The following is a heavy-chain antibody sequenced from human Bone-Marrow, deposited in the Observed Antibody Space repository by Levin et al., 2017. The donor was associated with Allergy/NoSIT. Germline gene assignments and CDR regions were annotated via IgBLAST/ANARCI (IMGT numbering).Heavy chain of an antibody. CDR2: IYYRSRWLN. CDR1: GASVSSNSAA. D-gene: IGHD3-10*01. V-gene: IGHV6-1*01. J-gene: IGHJ4*02. CDR3: AKSGSYYFDS. Sequence: SETLSLTCAISGASVSSNSAAWNWIRQSPSRGLEWLGRIYYRSRWLNNYADSVKGRIAVNSDTSNNQFSLQLDSVTPEDTAVYYCAKSGSYYFDSWGQGALVTVSS.